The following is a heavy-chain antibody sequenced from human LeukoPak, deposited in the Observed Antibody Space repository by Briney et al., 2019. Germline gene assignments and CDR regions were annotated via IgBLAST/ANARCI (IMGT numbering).Heavy chain of an antibody. J-gene: IGHJ3*02. CDR3: ASTEEMATNDAFDI. D-gene: IGHD5-24*01. CDR1: GFTFSSYS. V-gene: IGHV3-21*01. CDR2: ISSSSSYI. Sequence: GGSLRLSCAASGFTFSSYSMNWVRQAPGKGLEWVSSISSSSSYIYYADSVKGRFTISRDNAKNSLYLQMNSLRDEDTAVYYCASTEEMATNDAFDIWGQGTMVTVSS.